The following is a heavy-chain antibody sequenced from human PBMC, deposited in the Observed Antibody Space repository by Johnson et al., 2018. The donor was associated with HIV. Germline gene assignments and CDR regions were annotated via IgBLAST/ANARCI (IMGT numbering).Heavy chain of an antibody. CDR3: ASSRDGYQGDNAFDI. J-gene: IGHJ3*02. CDR1: GFIVSSNY. V-gene: IGHV3-53*01. CDR2: VYSDGIT. D-gene: IGHD5-24*01. Sequence: VQLVESGGGLIQPGGSLRLSCAASGFIVSSNYMSWVRQAPGKGLEWVSVVYSDGITFYADSVKGRFTISRDKFKNTLYLQMNSRRAEETALYYCASSRDGYQGDNAFDIWGQGTMVTVSS.